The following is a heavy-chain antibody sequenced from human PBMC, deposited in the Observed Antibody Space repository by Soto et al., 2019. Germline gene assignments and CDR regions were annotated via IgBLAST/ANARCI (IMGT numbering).Heavy chain of an antibody. CDR1: GGTFSSYA. Sequence: QVQLVQSGAEVKKPGSSVKVSCKASGGTFSSYAISWVRQAPGQGLEWMGGIIPIFGTANYAQKFQGRGTITADESTSTAYMELSSLRSEDTAVYYCAREGGRRYCSSTSCPYYYYYGMDVWGQGTTVTVSS. CDR2: IIPIFGTA. J-gene: IGHJ6*02. V-gene: IGHV1-69*01. CDR3: AREGGRRYCSSTSCPYYYYYGMDV. D-gene: IGHD2-2*01.